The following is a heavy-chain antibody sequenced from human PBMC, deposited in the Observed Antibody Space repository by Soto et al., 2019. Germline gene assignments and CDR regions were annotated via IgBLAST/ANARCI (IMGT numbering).Heavy chain of an antibody. CDR2: ISSSGDTI. CDR1: GFTFSDYY. V-gene: IGHV3-11*01. CDR3: ASGSSPFTY. J-gene: IGHJ4*02. D-gene: IGHD6-6*01. Sequence: GGSLRLSCAASGFTFSDYYMSWIRQAPGKGLEWLSYISSSGDTIYYADSVKGRFTLSRDDAKNSVYLQMNSLRTDDTAVYYCASGSSPFTYWGQGTLVTVS.